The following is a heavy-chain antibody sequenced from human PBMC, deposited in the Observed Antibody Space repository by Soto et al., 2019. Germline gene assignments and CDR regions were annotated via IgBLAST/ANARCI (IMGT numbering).Heavy chain of an antibody. CDR3: AKGGATYGLLTHDY. V-gene: IGHV3-23*01. Sequence: PWGSLRLSCVASGFTFCNYAMSWFRQSPGKGLEWITTITGSSTVTYYTDSVKGRFAISRDNSKNTLFLQMNSLTAEDTAVYYCAKGGATYGLLTHDYWGQGTLVTVS. CDR2: ITGSSTVT. J-gene: IGHJ4*02. CDR1: GFTFCNYA. D-gene: IGHD3-9*01.